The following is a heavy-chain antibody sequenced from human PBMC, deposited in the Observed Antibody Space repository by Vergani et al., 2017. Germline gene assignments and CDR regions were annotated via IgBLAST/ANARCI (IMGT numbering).Heavy chain of an antibody. D-gene: IGHD2-2*01. CDR3: ARERRSTSGCAFDF. CDR2: VSTGTKSQ. V-gene: IGHV3-48*01. J-gene: IGHJ3*01. CDR1: GFDFSSYI. Sequence: QLVESGGGWVQPGGSLRLSCVVSGFDFSSYIMNWVRQAPGKGLEWVSFVSTGTKSQSYAESVKGRFTISRDSAKNSLYLQMDSLRAEDTAVYYCARERRSTSGCAFDFWGQGTKVTVSS.